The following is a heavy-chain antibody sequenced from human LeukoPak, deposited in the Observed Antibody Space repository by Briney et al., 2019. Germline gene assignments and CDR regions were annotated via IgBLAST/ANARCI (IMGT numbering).Heavy chain of an antibody. J-gene: IGHJ5*02. CDR1: GYTFTGYY. CDR2: INPNSGGT. D-gene: IGHD2-8*01. V-gene: IGHV1-2*06. Sequence: ASVKVSCKASGYTFTGYYMYWVRQAPRQGLEWMGRINPNSGGTNYAQKFQGRVTMTRDTSISTAYMELSRLRSDDTAVYYCARSIQDIVLMVYGKGHNWFDPWGQGTLVTVSS. CDR3: ARSIQDIVLMVYGKGHNWFDP.